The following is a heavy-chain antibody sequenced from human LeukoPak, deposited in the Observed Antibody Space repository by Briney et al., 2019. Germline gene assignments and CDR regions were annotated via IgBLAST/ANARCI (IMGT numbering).Heavy chain of an antibody. CDR2: INHSGST. CDR1: GGSFSGYY. J-gene: IGHJ4*02. CDR3: ARSNMVRGEYYFDY. V-gene: IGHV4-34*01. Sequence: SETLSLTCAVYGGSFSGYYWSWIRQPPGKGLEWIGEINHSGSTNYNPSLKSRVTISVDTSKNQFSLKLSSVTPEDTAVYYCARSNMVRGEYYFDYWGQGTLVTVSS. D-gene: IGHD3-10*01.